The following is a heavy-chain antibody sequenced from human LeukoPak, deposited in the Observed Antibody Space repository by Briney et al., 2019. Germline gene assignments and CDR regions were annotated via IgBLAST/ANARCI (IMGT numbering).Heavy chain of an antibody. Sequence: ASVKVSCKASGYTFTGYYMHWVRQAPGQGLEWMGWINPNSGGTNYAQKFQGRVTMTRDTSISTAYMELSSLRSEDTAVYYCASASVYYYDSSGYGRAFDIWGQGTMVTVSS. CDR2: INPNSGGT. V-gene: IGHV1-2*02. J-gene: IGHJ3*02. D-gene: IGHD3-22*01. CDR1: GYTFTGYY. CDR3: ASASVYYYDSSGYGRAFDI.